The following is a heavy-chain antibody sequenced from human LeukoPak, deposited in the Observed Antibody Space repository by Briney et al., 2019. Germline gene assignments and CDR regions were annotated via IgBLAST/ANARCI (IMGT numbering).Heavy chain of an antibody. J-gene: IGHJ4*02. CDR1: GFTFSSYD. CDR3: AKDGYCSSTSCYVVYFDY. V-gene: IGHV3-23*01. CDR2: ISGSGGST. D-gene: IGHD2-2*03. Sequence: GRSLRLSCAASGFTFSSYDMHWVRQAPGKGLEWVSAISGSGGSTYYADSVKGRFTISRDNSKNTLYLQMNSLRAEDTAVYYCAKDGYCSSTSCYVVYFDYWGQGTPVTVSS.